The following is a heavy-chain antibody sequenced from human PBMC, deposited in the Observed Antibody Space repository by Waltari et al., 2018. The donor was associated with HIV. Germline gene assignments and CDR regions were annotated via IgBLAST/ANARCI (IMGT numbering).Heavy chain of an antibody. CDR2: INAKTGNP. CDR3: ARGPGRSLDY. Sequence: QVQLVQSGSELKKPGASVKVSCKASGYTLTNYAMNWVRQAPGHGLEWVGWINAKTGNPTYAQVFTGRFVFSLDTSVSTAYLQISSLKAEDTAVYYCARGPGRSLDYWGQGTLVTVSS. CDR1: GYTLTNYA. D-gene: IGHD3-10*01. V-gene: IGHV7-4-1*02. J-gene: IGHJ4*02.